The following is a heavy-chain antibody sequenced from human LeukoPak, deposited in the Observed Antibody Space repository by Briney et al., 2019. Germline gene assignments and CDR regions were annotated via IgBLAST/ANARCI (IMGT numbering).Heavy chain of an antibody. CDR3: AGTPDFYGSGSYSGYYGMDV. V-gene: IGHV3-21*01. D-gene: IGHD3-10*01. CDR1: GFTFSSYA. Sequence: PGVSLRLYCAASGFTFSSYAMGWVRQAQGKGLEWFSSISSSSYTNYADSVKGRFHISRDNANNSLYLQMNSLRAEDTAVYYCAGTPDFYGSGSYSGYYGMDVWGQGTTVTVSS. CDR2: ISSSSYT. J-gene: IGHJ6*02.